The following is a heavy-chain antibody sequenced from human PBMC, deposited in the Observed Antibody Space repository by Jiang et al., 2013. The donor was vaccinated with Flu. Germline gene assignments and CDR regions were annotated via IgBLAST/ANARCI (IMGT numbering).Heavy chain of an antibody. V-gene: IGHV1-69*01. D-gene: IGHD3-22*01. J-gene: IGHJ4*02. CDR3: ARTNYRGSSGYEH. CDR1: RHLQQLC. CDR2: IIPIFGTA. Sequence: GSVGEGLLQGFWRHLQQLCYQLGATGPWTRLEWMGGIIPIFGTANYAQKFQGRVTITADESTSTAYMELSSLRSEDTAVYYCARTNYRGSSGYEHWGQGTLVTVSS.